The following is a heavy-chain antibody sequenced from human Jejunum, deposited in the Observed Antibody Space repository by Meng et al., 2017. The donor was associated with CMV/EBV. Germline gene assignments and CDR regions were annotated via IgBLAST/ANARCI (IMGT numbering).Heavy chain of an antibody. CDR2: ISTNTGNP. Sequence: QVEQVPTGFEVKRPGSAVKVSCKDSGYTFTRYPMNGVRQAPGQGLEWMGWISTNTGNPTYAQGFTGQFVFSVDTSVSTAYLQISSLKAEDTAVYYCGTLKYTSGFYGPAYWGQGALVTVSS. CDR1: GYTFTRYP. D-gene: IGHD6-19*01. CDR3: GTLKYTSGFYGPAY. V-gene: IGHV7-4-1*02. J-gene: IGHJ4*02.